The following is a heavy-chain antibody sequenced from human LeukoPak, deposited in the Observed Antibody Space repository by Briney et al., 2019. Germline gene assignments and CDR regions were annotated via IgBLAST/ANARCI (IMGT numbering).Heavy chain of an antibody. D-gene: IGHD1-26*01. J-gene: IGHJ4*02. Sequence: ASVKVSCKASGYTFTNYDISWVRQAPGQGLEWMGWISAYNDNTNYAQKHQGRVTMTTDTSTSTAYMELRSLRSDDTAVYYCAREHSGSYSQPLDYFDYWGQGTLVTVSS. CDR1: GYTFTNYD. CDR2: ISAYNDNT. V-gene: IGHV1-18*01. CDR3: AREHSGSYSQPLDYFDY.